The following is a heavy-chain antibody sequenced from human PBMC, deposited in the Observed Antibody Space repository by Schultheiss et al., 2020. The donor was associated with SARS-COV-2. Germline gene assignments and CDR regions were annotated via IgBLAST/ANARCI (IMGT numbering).Heavy chain of an antibody. D-gene: IGHD6-13*01. V-gene: IGHV3-52*01. Sequence: GESLKISCAASGFTFSSSWMHWVCQAPEKGLEWVADIKCDGSEKYYVDSVKGRLTISRDNAKNSLYLQMNSLRDEDTAVYYCARDRAAAGFRNWYFDLWGRGTLVTVSS. CDR3: ARDRAAAGFRNWYFDL. CDR1: GFTFSSSW. CDR2: IKCDGSEK. J-gene: IGHJ2*01.